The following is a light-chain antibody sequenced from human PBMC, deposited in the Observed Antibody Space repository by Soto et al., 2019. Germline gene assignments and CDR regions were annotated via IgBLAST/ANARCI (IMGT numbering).Light chain of an antibody. V-gene: IGLV2-14*01. CDR1: SSDVGGYNY. CDR3: SSYTSSSVW. CDR2: DVS. Sequence: QSVLTQPASVSGSPGQSITISCTGTSSDVGGYNYVSWYQQHPGKAPKLMIYDVSNRPSGVSNRFSGSKSGNTASLTISGLQAEDEADYYCSSYTSSSVWFGGGTKVTVL. J-gene: IGLJ3*02.